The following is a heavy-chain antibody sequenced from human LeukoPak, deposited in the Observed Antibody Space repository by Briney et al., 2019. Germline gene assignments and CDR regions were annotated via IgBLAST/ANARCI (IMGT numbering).Heavy chain of an antibody. V-gene: IGHV3-23*01. CDR2: ISGSGGST. D-gene: IGHD3-22*01. CDR1: GFTFSSYA. CDR3: AGQGYYYVSSRPDAFDI. Sequence: GGSLRLSCAASGFTFSSYAMSWVRQAPGKGLEWVSAISGSGGSTYYADSVEGRFTISRDNSKNTLYLQMNSLRAEDTAVYYCAGQGYYYVSSRPDAFDIWGQGTMVTVSS. J-gene: IGHJ3*02.